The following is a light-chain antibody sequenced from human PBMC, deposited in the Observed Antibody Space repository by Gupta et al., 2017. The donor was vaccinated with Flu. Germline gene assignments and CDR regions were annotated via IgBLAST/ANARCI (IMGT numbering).Light chain of an antibody. V-gene: IGKV1D-12*01. CDR2: DAS. Sequence: DIQGTTSPSSVSASVGDRVTITCWSSQGVSSLLAWYQQKPGKAPKLLIYDASSLNSGVPSRFSGSGSGTDFTLTISSLQPEDFATYYCQQTNSFPLTFGRGTKVDIK. CDR1: QGVSSL. J-gene: IGKJ4*01. CDR3: QQTNSFPLT.